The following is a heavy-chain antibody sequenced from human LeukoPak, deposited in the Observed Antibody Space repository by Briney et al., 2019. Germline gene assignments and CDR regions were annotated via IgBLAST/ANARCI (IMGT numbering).Heavy chain of an antibody. CDR3: ARCHYYGSGNSVRVYSPDY. D-gene: IGHD3-10*01. V-gene: IGHV1-18*01. CDR1: NYTFTNYG. CDR2: ISAYNGKT. Sequence: ASVKVSCKASNYTFTNYGISWVRQAPGQGLEWMGWISAYNGKTNYAQTLQGRVTMTTDTSTSTAYMELRSLRSDDTAVYYCARCHYYGSGNSVRVYSPDYGGQGTLVTVSS. J-gene: IGHJ4*02.